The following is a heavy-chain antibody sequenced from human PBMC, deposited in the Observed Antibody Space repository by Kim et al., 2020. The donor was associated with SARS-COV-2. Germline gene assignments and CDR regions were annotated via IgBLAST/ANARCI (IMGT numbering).Heavy chain of an antibody. CDR2: IFSNDEK. J-gene: IGHJ5*02. CDR3: ARITEGSGSYSIEWFNP. V-gene: IGHV2-26*01. CDR1: GFSLSNARMG. Sequence: SGPTLVNPTETLTLTCTVSGFSLSNARMGVSWIRQPPGKALEWLAHIFSNDEKSYSTSLKSRLTISKDTSKSQVVLTMTNMDPVDTATYYCARITEGSGSYSIEWFNPWRQGTVVTVST. D-gene: IGHD3-10*01.